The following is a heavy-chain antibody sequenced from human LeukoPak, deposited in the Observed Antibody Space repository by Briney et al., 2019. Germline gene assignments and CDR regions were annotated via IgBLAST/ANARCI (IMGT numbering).Heavy chain of an antibody. J-gene: IGHJ4*02. Sequence: ASVKVSCKASGYTFTAYYMHWVRQAPGQGLEWVGVINPSGVSTINAQKFQGRVSMTRDTSTSTVYMELSSLRFDDTAGFYCARGQVSTGTLDYWGQGTLVTVSS. V-gene: IGHV1-46*01. D-gene: IGHD3-9*01. CDR1: GYTFTAYY. CDR2: INPSGVST. CDR3: ARGQVSTGTLDY.